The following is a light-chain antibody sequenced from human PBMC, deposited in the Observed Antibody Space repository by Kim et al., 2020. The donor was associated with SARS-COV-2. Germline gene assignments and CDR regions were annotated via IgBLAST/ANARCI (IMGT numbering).Light chain of an antibody. V-gene: IGLV2-14*03. CDR3: SSYTTANTRL. CDR2: DVS. J-gene: IGLJ1*01. CDR1: SGDIGAFTY. Sequence: GRSITISSTGTSGDIGAFTYVSWFQQQPGRAPNLVIYDVSERPSGISNRFSGSTSGYTASLTISGLQAEDEADYYCSSYTTANTRLFGAGTKVTVL.